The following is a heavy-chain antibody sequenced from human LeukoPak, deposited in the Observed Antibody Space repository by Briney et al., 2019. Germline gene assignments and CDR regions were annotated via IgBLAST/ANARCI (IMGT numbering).Heavy chain of an antibody. CDR1: GGSISSYY. D-gene: IGHD3-3*01. J-gene: IGHJ6*03. Sequence: SETQSLTCTVSGGSISSYYWSWIRQPPGKGLEWIGYIYYSGSTNYNPSLKSRVTVSVDTSKNQFSLKLSSVTAADTAVYYCARVTRFLEWLPYMDVWGKGTTVTVSS. CDR3: ARVTRFLEWLPYMDV. CDR2: IYYSGST. V-gene: IGHV4-59*01.